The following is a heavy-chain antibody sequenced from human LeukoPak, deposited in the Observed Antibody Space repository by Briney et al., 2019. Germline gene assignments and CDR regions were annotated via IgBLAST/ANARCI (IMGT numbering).Heavy chain of an antibody. CDR1: GFTFSSYA. V-gene: IGHV3-30*18. CDR3: AKDRSITIFGVVSPIDY. CDR2: ISYDGSNK. J-gene: IGHJ4*02. D-gene: IGHD3-3*01. Sequence: PGGSLRLSCAASGFTFSSYAMSWVRQAPGKGLEWVAVISYDGSNKYYADSVKGRFTISRDNSKNTLYLQMNSLRAEDTAVYYCAKDRSITIFGVVSPIDYWGQGTLVTVSS.